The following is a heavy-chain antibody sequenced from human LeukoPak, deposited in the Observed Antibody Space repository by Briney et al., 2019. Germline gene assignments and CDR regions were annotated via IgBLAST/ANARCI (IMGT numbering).Heavy chain of an antibody. Sequence: GGSLRLSCAASGFTFSSYAMSWVRQAPGKGLEWVSAISGSGGSTSYADSVKGRFTISRDNSKNTLYLQMNSLRAEDTAVYYCAKDRVRGYSYGYEDYWGQGTLVTVSS. D-gene: IGHD5-18*01. CDR2: ISGSGGST. CDR1: GFTFSSYA. CDR3: AKDRVRGYSYGYEDY. V-gene: IGHV3-23*01. J-gene: IGHJ4*02.